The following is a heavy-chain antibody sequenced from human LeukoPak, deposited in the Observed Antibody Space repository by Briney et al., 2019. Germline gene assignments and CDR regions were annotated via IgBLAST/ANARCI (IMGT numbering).Heavy chain of an antibody. D-gene: IGHD2-8*01. V-gene: IGHV4-34*01. CDR3: ARGRGVFRYNWFDP. CDR2: INHSGST. CDR1: GGSFSGYY. Sequence: KPSETLSLTCAVCGGSFSGYYWSWIRQPPGKGLEWIGEINHSGSTNYNPSLKSRVTISVDTSKNQFSLKLSSVTAADTAVYYCARGRGVFRYNWFDPWGQGTLVTVSS. J-gene: IGHJ5*02.